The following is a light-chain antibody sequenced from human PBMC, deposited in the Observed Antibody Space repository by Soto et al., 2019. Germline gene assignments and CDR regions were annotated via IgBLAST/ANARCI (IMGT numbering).Light chain of an antibody. J-gene: IGLJ2*01. V-gene: IGLV1-44*01. CDR1: NSNIRRNT. Sequence: QYVLTQPPSASGTPGQRVIMSCSGSNSNIRRNTVNWYQQLPGTAPKLLIYSNIQRPSGVPDRFSGSKSGTSASLAISGLQSEDEADYYCAAWDDSLNGVVFGGGTKLTVL. CDR2: SNI. CDR3: AAWDDSLNGVV.